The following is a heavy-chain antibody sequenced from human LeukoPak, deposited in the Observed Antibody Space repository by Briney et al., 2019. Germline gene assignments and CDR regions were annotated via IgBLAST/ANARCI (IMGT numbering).Heavy chain of an antibody. V-gene: IGHV3-23*01. J-gene: IGHJ4*02. CDR1: GFTFSSYA. Sequence: GGSLRLSCAASGFTFSSYAMSWVRQAPGKGLEWVSAISGSGGSTYYADSVKGRFTVSRDNSKNTLYLQMNSLRAEDTAVYYCAKYPPPSQLSYYFDYWGQGTLVTVSS. CDR2: ISGSGGST. D-gene: IGHD5-18*01. CDR3: AKYPPPSQLSYYFDY.